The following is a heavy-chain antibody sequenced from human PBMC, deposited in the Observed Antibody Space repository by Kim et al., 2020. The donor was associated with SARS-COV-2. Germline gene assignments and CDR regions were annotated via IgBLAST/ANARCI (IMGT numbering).Heavy chain of an antibody. CDR3: ARAARGYGDYVNWFDP. J-gene: IGHJ5*02. Sequence: FPGRVTIPADKSTSTAYMELSSLRSEDTAVYYCARAARGYGDYVNWFDPWGQGTLVTVSS. V-gene: IGHV1-69*04. D-gene: IGHD4-17*01.